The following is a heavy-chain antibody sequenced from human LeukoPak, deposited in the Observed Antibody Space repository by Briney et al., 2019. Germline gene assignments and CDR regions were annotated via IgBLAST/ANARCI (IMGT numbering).Heavy chain of an antibody. Sequence: PSETLSLTCTVSGGSVSSGSYYWSWIRQPPGKGLEWIGYIYYSGSTNYNPSLNSRVTISVDTSKNQFSLKLSSVSAADTAVYYCARAGDLDIWGQGTMVTVSS. J-gene: IGHJ3*02. CDR1: GGSVSSGSYY. CDR3: ARAGDLDI. D-gene: IGHD1-26*01. CDR2: IYYSGST. V-gene: IGHV4-61*01.